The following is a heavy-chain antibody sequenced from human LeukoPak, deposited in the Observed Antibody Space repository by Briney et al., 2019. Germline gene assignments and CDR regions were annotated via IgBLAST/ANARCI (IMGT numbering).Heavy chain of an antibody. D-gene: IGHD3-22*01. Sequence: SETLSLTCTVSGGSISSSSYYWGWTRQPPGKGLEWIGSIFYSGSTYYNPSLESRVTISVDTSKNQFSLKLSSVTAADTAVYYCARQFYYDSGGSHYWGQGTLVTVSS. CDR1: GGSISSSSYY. CDR2: IFYSGST. CDR3: ARQFYYDSGGSHY. J-gene: IGHJ4*02. V-gene: IGHV4-39*01.